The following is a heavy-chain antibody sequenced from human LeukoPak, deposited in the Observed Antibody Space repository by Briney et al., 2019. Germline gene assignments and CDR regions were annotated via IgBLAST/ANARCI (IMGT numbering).Heavy chain of an antibody. CDR3: ARGGYYGSGSPNNWFDP. J-gene: IGHJ5*02. CDR2: ISAYNGNT. V-gene: IGHV1-18*01. D-gene: IGHD3-10*01. Sequence: ASVKVSCKASGYTFTNYGISWVRQAPGQGLEWVGWISAYNGNTNYAQKLQGRVTMTTDTSTSTAYMELRSLRSDDTAVYYCARGGYYGSGSPNNWFDPWGQGTLVTVSS. CDR1: GYTFTNYG.